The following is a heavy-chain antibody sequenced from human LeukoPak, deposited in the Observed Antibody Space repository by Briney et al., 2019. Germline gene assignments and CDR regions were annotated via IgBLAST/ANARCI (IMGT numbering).Heavy chain of an antibody. CDR1: GFTFSSFE. J-gene: IGHJ6*03. V-gene: IGHV3-48*03. Sequence: GGSLRLSCAASGFTFSSFEMMWVRQAPGKGLEWVSYISSGGSTIYYADSVKGRFTISRDNSKNTLYLQMNSLRAEDTAVYYCAKMGKTENHYGSGRFSYYYYMDVWGKGTTVTISS. CDR3: AKMGKTENHYGSGRFSYYYYMDV. D-gene: IGHD3-10*01. CDR2: ISSGGSTI.